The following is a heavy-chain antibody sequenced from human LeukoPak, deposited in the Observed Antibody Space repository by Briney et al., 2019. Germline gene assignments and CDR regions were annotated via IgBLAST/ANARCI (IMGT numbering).Heavy chain of an antibody. J-gene: IGHJ4*02. CDR1: GFTFSVYY. D-gene: IGHD3-9*01. V-gene: IGHV3-7*01. Sequence: GGSLRLCCAASGFTFSVYYMSWVRQAPGKGLERVANIKQDGSEKYYVDSVKGRFTIARDNAKNSLYLQMNSLRAEDMAVYYCARDRVGLTGYYYYFDYWGQGTLVTVSS. CDR2: IKQDGSEK. CDR3: ARDRVGLTGYYYYFDY.